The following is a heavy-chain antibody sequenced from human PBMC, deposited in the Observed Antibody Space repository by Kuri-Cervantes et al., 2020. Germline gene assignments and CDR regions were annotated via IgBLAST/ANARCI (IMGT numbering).Heavy chain of an antibody. CDR2: ICYSGST. CDR1: GGSISSSSYY. D-gene: IGHD6-13*01. Sequence: SETLSLTCTVSGGSISSSSYYWGWIRQPPGKGLEWIGSICYSGSTYYNPSLKSRVTISVDTSKNQFSLKLSSVTAADTAVYYCARDRSLQQLPLGWFDPWGQGTLVTVSS. V-gene: IGHV4-39*01. CDR3: ARDRSLQQLPLGWFDP. J-gene: IGHJ5*02.